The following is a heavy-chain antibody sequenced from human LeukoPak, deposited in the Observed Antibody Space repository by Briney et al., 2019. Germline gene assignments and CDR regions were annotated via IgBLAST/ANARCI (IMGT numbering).Heavy chain of an antibody. CDR1: GYTFTSYG. J-gene: IGHJ4*02. CDR3: ARVYYDSSGYYVVVGFDYFDY. D-gene: IGHD3-22*01. Sequence: ASVKVSCKASGYTFTSYGISWVRQAPGQGLEWMGWISAYNGNTNYAQKLQGRVTMTTDTSTSTAYMELRSLRSDDTAVYYCARVYYDSSGYYVVVGFDYFDYWGQGTLVTVSS. V-gene: IGHV1-18*01. CDR2: ISAYNGNT.